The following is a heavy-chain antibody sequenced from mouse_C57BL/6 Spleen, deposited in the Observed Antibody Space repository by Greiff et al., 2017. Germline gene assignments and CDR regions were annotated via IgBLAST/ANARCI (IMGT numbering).Heavy chain of an antibody. V-gene: IGHV5-17*01. CDR2: ISSGSSTI. CDR1: GFTFSDYG. CDR3: ERKDYGSSYGFAY. Sequence: EVMLVESGGGLVKPGGSLKLSCAASGFTFSDYGMHWVRQAPEKGLEWVAYISSGSSTIDYADTVKGRFTISRDNAKNTLFLQMTSLRSEDTAMYYCERKDYGSSYGFAYWGQGTLVTVSA. D-gene: IGHD1-1*01. J-gene: IGHJ3*01.